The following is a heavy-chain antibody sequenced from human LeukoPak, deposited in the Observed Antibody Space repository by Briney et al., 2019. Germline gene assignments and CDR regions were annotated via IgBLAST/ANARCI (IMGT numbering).Heavy chain of an antibody. CDR1: GGSISSYY. CDR3: ARGGVIVHFDY. J-gene: IGHJ4*02. D-gene: IGHD3-16*02. V-gene: IGHV4-59*12. Sequence: SETLSLTCSVSGGSISSYYWSWIRQPPGKALEWIGYIYYTGSTKYSPSLKSRVTISVDTSKNQFSLKLSSVTAADTAVYYCARGGVIVHFDYWGQGTLVTVSS. CDR2: IYYTGST.